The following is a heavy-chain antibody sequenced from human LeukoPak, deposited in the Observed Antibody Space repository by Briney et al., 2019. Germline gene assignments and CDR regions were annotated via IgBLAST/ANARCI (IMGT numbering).Heavy chain of an antibody. CDR2: INPNSGGT. D-gene: IGHD3-22*01. V-gene: IGHV1-2*06. CDR1: GYTFSGFY. CDR3: ARATYYYDSSGDRGWFDP. Sequence: ASVKVSCKASGYTFSGFYMRWVRPAPGQGLGWMGRINPNSGGTNYAQKFQGRVTMTRDTSISTAYMELSRQRSNDTAVYYCARATYYYDSSGDRGWFDPWGQGTLVTVSS. J-gene: IGHJ5*02.